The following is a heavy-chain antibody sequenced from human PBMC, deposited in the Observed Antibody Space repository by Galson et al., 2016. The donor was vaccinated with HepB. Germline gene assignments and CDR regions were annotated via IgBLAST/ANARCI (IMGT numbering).Heavy chain of an antibody. J-gene: IGHJ5*02. CDR2: IKIDGSIT. CDR3: VRDGAVPGLGFDP. V-gene: IGHV3-74*01. D-gene: IGHD6-19*01. CDR1: GFSFSAYW. Sequence: LRLSCAASGFSFSAYWMHWVRQAPGKGLVWVSRIKIDGSITNYADSVKGRFTISRDNAKNTLYLQMNSLRAEDTAVYYCVRDGAVPGLGFDPWGQGALVSVSS.